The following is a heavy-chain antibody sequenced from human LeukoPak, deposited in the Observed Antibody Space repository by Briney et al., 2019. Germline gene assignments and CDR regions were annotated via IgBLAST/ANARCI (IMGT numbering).Heavy chain of an antibody. CDR1: GFSFTDYY. CDR2: INPKSGGT. J-gene: IGHJ6*02. D-gene: IGHD2-15*01. V-gene: IGHV1-2*02. CDR3: ARVGELGYCSGGSCGMDV. Sequence: ASVKVSCKASGFSFTDYYMHWVRQAPGQGLEWMGWINPKSGGTNYAQKFQGRVTMTRDTSISTAYMELSRLRSDDTAVYYCARVGELGYCSGGSCGMDVWGQGTTVTLSS.